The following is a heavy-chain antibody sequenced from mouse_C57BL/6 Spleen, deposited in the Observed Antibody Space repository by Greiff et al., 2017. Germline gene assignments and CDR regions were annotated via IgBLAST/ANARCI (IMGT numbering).Heavy chain of an antibody. CDR3: ASLLPRGFAY. D-gene: IGHD2-10*01. V-gene: IGHV1-53*01. CDR1: GYSFTSSW. J-gene: IGHJ3*01. CDR2: INPSNGGT. Sequence: VQLQQPGPELVKPGASVKLSCKASGYSFTSSWMHWVKQRPGQGLEWIGNINPSNGGTNYNEKFKSKATLTVDKSSSTCSMQLSSLTSEDAAVYYCASLLPRGFAYWGQGTLVTVSA.